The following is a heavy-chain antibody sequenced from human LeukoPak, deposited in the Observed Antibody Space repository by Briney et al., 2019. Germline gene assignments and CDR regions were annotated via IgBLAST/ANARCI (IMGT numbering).Heavy chain of an antibody. CDR3: ARESRTIPPGAFDI. CDR2: IIPIFGTA. Sequence: SVKVSCKASGGTFSSYAISWVRQAPGQGLEGMGGIIPIFGTANYAQKFQGRVTITADESPSTAYMELSSLRSEDTAVYYCARESRTIPPGAFDIWGRGTMVTVSS. V-gene: IGHV1-69*13. D-gene: IGHD1-1*01. J-gene: IGHJ3*02. CDR1: GGTFSSYA.